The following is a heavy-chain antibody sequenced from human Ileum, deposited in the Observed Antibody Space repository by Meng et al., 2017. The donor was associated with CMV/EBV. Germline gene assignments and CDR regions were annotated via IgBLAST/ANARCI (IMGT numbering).Heavy chain of an antibody. CDR3: ARQPGSLAY. Sequence: QVPLLVSGGGVGQAGRSLRLSCTASGFTFSAHAMHWVRQAPGKGLEWVAVISDDGSNEYYADSVKGRFTISRDNSKNTVYLQMNSLRAADTAVYYCARQPGSLAYWGQGTLVTVSS. CDR2: ISDDGSNE. CDR1: GFTFSAHA. J-gene: IGHJ4*02. V-gene: IGHV3-30-3*01.